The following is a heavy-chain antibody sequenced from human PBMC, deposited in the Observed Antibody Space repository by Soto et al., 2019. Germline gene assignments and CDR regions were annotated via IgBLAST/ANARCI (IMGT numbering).Heavy chain of an antibody. CDR1: GFTFSSYS. D-gene: IGHD1-26*01. J-gene: IGHJ2*01. V-gene: IGHV3-21*01. Sequence: EVQLVESGGGLVKPGGSLRLSCAASGFTFSSYSMNWVRQAPGKGLEWVSSISSSSSYIYYADSVKGRFTISRDNAKNSLYLQMNSLRAEDTVVYYWARAGSYFNWDFGLWGRGTLVTVSS. CDR3: ARAGSYFNWDFGL. CDR2: ISSSSSYI.